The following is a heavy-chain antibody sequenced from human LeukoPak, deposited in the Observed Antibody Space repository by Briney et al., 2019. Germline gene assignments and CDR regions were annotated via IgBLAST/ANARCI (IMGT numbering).Heavy chain of an antibody. CDR3: ARVESWEHSGSSQDAVDI. D-gene: IGHD1-26*01. CDR2: INPSGIST. CDR1: GYIFTNHY. J-gene: IGHJ3*02. Sequence: ASVKVSCKSSGYIFTNHYMHWVRQAPGQGLEWMGLINPSGISTLYAEKFRGRIIMTRDMSTATDYMELSSLRSEDTAVYYCARVESWEHSGSSQDAVDIWGQGTMVTVSS. V-gene: IGHV1-46*01.